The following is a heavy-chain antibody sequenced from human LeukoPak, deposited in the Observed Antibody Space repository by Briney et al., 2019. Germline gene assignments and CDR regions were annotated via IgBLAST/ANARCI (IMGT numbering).Heavy chain of an antibody. D-gene: IGHD5-18*01. J-gene: IGHJ4*02. CDR1: GFTFSSYS. CDR3: ARGTYSYGYCLGY. Sequence: GGSLRLSCAACGFTFSSYSMNWVRQAPGKGLEWVSSISSSSSYIYYADSVKGRFTISRDNAKNSLYLQMNSLRAEDTAVYYCARGTYSYGYCLGYWGQGTLVTVSS. V-gene: IGHV3-21*01. CDR2: ISSSSSYI.